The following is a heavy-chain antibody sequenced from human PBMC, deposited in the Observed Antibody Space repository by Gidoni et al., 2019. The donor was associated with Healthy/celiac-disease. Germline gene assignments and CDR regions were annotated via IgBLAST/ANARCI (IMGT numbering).Heavy chain of an antibody. Sequence: QVQLQQWGAGLLKPSETLSLTCAVYGGSFSGYYWSWIRQPPGKGLEWIGEINHSGSTNYNPSLKSLVTISVDTSKNQFSLKLSSVTAADTAVYYCARGVVVAATPYLDYWGQGTLVTVSS. D-gene: IGHD2-15*01. J-gene: IGHJ4*02. CDR3: ARGVVVAATPYLDY. V-gene: IGHV4-34*01. CDR1: GGSFSGYY. CDR2: INHSGST.